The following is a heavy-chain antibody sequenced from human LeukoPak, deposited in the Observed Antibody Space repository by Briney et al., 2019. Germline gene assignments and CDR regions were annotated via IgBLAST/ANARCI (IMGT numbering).Heavy chain of an antibody. CDR2: ISSSSSYI. CDR1: GFTFSSYS. V-gene: IGHV3-21*01. J-gene: IGHJ6*03. CDR3: AREGVVRYFDWPYYYYMDV. D-gene: IGHD3-9*01. Sequence: PGGSLRLSCAASGFTFSSYSMNWVRQAPGRGLEWVSSISSSSSYIYYADSVKGRFTISRDNAKNSLYLQMNSLRAEDTAVYYCAREGVVRYFDWPYYYYMDVWGKGTTVTVSS.